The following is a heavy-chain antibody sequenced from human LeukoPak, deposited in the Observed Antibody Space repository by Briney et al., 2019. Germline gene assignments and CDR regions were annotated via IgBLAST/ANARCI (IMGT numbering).Heavy chain of an antibody. CDR1: RFTFSNFL. Sequence: SLRLSRAASRFTFSNFLLSWLRPAPRKGVEGVGRIISNAGGRTTDYAAPVQGRLTLSRDDSTNTVYLQMHGLKIEDTAVYYCASHSAQWLLGYWGQGTLVTVSS. J-gene: IGHJ4*02. V-gene: IGHV3-15*01. CDR3: ASHSAQWLLGY. D-gene: IGHD6-19*01. CDR2: IISNAGGRTT.